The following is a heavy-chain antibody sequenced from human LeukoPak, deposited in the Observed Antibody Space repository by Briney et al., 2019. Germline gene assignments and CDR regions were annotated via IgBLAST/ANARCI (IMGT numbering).Heavy chain of an antibody. J-gene: IGHJ6*03. V-gene: IGHV4-34*01. CDR1: GGSFGGYY. Sequence: PSETLSLTCAVSGGSFGGYYWSWIRHPPGKGLEWIWEINHSGSTTCNPALKSRGTISVDTSKKQFSHKLSTVTAADTAVYYCARGRGYCSSTSCYTNEARNYYYYYYMDVWGKGTTVTVSS. CDR2: INHSGST. CDR3: ARGRGYCSSTSCYTNEARNYYYYYYMDV. D-gene: IGHD2-2*02.